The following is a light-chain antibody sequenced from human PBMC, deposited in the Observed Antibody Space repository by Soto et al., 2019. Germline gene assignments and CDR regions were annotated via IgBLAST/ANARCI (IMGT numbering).Light chain of an antibody. CDR2: AAS. Sequence: IHLTQSPSSLSASVGDRVTITCRASQGISSYLAWYQQKPGKAPKLLIYAASTLQSGVPSRFSGSRSGPDFTLTISSLQPEDFATYYCQQYNSYSTFGGGTKVDI. CDR3: QQYNSYST. V-gene: IGKV1-9*01. J-gene: IGKJ4*01. CDR1: QGISSY.